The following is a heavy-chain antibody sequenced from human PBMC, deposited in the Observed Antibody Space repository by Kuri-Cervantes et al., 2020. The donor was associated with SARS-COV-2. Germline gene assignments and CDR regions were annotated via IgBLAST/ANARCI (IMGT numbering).Heavy chain of an antibody. V-gene: IGHV4-59*05. D-gene: IGHD3-22*01. CDR3: ARRSKYYYDSSGYYILDY. CDR2: SCYSGST. Sequence: SETLSLTCTVSGGSISSYYWSWTRKPPGKGLEWIGSSCYSGSTYNNPSLKSRDTISVDTSKNQFSLKLSSVTAADTAVYFCARRSKYYYDSSGYYILDYWGQGTLVTVSS. CDR1: GGSISSYY. J-gene: IGHJ4*02.